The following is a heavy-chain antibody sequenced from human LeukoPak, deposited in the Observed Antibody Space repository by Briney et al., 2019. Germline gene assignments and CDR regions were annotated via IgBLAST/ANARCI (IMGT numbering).Heavy chain of an antibody. Sequence: GGSLRPSCAASGFTFSSYAMSWVRQAPGKGLEWVSAISGSGGSTYYADSLGGRFTISRDNSKDMVYLQMNSLKVEDTATYYCGKEGGAWGQGTKVTVS. V-gene: IGHV3-23*01. CDR2: ISGSGGST. CDR1: GFTFSSYA. CDR3: GKEGGA. D-gene: IGHD3-16*01. J-gene: IGHJ5*02.